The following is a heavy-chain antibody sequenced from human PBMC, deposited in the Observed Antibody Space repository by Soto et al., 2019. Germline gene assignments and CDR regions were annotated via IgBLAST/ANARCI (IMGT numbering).Heavy chain of an antibody. CDR2: IYYSGST. V-gene: IGHV4-39*01. Sequence: QLQLQESGPGLVKPSETLSLTCTVSGGSISSSSYYWGWIRQPPGKGLEWIGSIYYSGSTYYNPSLKSRVTISVDTSKNQFSLKLSSVTAADTAVYYCARLDYGDYVGLDYWGQGTLVTVSS. CDR1: GGSISSSSYY. D-gene: IGHD4-17*01. J-gene: IGHJ4*02. CDR3: ARLDYGDYVGLDY.